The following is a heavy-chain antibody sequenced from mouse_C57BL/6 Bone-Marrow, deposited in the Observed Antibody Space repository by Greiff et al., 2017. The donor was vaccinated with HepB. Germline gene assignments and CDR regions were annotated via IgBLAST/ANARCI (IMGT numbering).Heavy chain of an antibody. J-gene: IGHJ2*01. V-gene: IGHV5-4*01. Sequence: EVMLVESGGGLVKPGGSLKLSCAASGFTFSSYAMSWVRQTPEKRLEWVATISDGGSYTYYPDNVKGRFTISRDNAKNNLYLQMSHLKSEDTAMYYCARDLTTVDYFDYWGQGTTLTVSS. D-gene: IGHD1-1*01. CDR3: ARDLTTVDYFDY. CDR2: ISDGGSYT. CDR1: GFTFSSYA.